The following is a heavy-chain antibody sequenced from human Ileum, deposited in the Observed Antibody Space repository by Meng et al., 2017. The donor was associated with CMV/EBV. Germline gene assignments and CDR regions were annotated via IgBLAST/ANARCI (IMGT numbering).Heavy chain of an antibody. J-gene: IGHJ5*02. Sequence: SGFPFSTYAMHWVRQAPGKGLEWVAVISYDGSNKYYADSVKGRFTISRDNSKNTLYLQMNSLRAEDTAVYYCARAGYSSSSLYWFDPWGQGTLVTVSS. V-gene: IGHV3-30-3*01. D-gene: IGHD6-6*01. CDR3: ARAGYSSSSLYWFDP. CDR1: GFPFSTYA. CDR2: ISYDGSNK.